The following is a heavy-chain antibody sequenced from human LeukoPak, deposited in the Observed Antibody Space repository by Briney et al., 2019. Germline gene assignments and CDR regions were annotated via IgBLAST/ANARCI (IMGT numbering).Heavy chain of an antibody. Sequence: SETLSLTCTVSGGSISSSSYYWGWIRQPPGKGLEWIGSIYHSGSTYYNPSLKSRVTISVDTSKNQFSLKLSSVTAADTAVYYCAREGLRDGYMGVLDYWGQGTLVTASS. CDR3: AREGLRDGYMGVLDY. CDR2: IYHSGST. V-gene: IGHV4-39*07. CDR1: GGSISSSSYY. D-gene: IGHD5-24*01. J-gene: IGHJ4*02.